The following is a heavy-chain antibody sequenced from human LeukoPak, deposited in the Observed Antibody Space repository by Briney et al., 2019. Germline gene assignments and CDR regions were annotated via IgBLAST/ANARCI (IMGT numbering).Heavy chain of an antibody. V-gene: IGHV1-18*01. CDR2: ISAYNGNT. J-gene: IGHJ3*02. Sequence: ASVKVSCKASGYTFTSYGISWVRQAPGQGLEWMGWISAYNGNTNYAQKLQGRVTTTTDTSTSTAYMELRSLRSDDTAVYYCATRRYYYGSGSTSYGGAFDIWGQGTMVTVSS. D-gene: IGHD3-10*01. CDR3: ATRRYYYGSGSTSYGGAFDI. CDR1: GYTFTSYG.